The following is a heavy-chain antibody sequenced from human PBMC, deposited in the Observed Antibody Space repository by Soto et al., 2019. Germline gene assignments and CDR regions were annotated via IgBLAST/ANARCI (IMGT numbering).Heavy chain of an antibody. Sequence: SETLSLTCTVSGGSISSGDYYWSWIRQPPGKGLEWIGYIYYSGSTYYNPSLKSRVTISVDTSKNQFSLKLSSVTAADTAVYYCARVLRYFDWSPPPLGFDPWGQGTLVTVSS. J-gene: IGHJ5*02. CDR2: IYYSGST. CDR3: ARVLRYFDWSPPPLGFDP. CDR1: GGSISSGDYY. D-gene: IGHD3-9*01. V-gene: IGHV4-30-4*01.